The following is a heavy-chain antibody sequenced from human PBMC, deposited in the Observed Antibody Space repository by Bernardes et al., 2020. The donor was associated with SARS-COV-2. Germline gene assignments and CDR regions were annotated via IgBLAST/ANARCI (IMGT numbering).Heavy chain of an antibody. J-gene: IGHJ4*02. D-gene: IGHD3-22*01. CDR3: TTVDVVVIKEIDY. CDR2: IKSKTDGGTT. V-gene: IGHV3-15*01. CDR1: GFSFSNAW. Sequence: GGSLRLSCAASGFSFSNAWMNWVRQAPGKGLEWVGRIKSKTDGGTTDYAAPVKGRFTISRDDSKNMLYLQMNSLKTEDTAVYYCTTVDVVVIKEIDYWGQGTLVTVSS.